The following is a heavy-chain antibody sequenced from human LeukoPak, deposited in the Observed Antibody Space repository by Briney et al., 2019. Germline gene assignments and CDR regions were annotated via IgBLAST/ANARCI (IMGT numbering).Heavy chain of an antibody. CDR2: ISSSSSYT. CDR3: AREKWLFIPFDY. Sequence: GSLRLSCAPSVVTFSDYYTRGVPPAPAEGLWWVSYISSSSSYTNHAGTVKGRFTISRDNAKNSLYLQMNSLRAEDTAVYYCAREKWLFIPFDYWGQGTLVTVSS. J-gene: IGHJ4*02. CDR1: VVTFSDYY. V-gene: IGHV3-11*05. D-gene: IGHD3-22*01.